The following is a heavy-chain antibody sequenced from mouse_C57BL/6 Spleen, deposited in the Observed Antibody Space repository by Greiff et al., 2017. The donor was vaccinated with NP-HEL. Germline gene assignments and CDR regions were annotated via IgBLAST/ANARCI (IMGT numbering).Heavy chain of an antibody. CDR1: GFNIKNTY. J-gene: IGHJ1*02. CDR2: IDPANGNT. D-gene: IGHD2-3*01. Sequence: EVKLQESVAELVRPGASVKLSCTASGFNIKNTYMHWVKQRPEQGLEWIGRIDPANGNTKYAPKFQGKATITADTSSNTAYLPLSSLTSEDTAIFYCARGGGYECNLYWDLDVWGTGTTVTVSS. CDR3: ARGGGYECNLYWDLDV. V-gene: IGHV14-3*01.